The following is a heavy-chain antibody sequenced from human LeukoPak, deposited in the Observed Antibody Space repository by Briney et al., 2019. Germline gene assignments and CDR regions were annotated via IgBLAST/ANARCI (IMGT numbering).Heavy chain of an antibody. CDR2: ITVASGNT. Sequence: GASVKVSCKTLGYTFITSSIYWVRQAPGQRLEWLGWITVASGNTRYSENLQGRVTLTRDTSANTAYMELRNLKSEDTAVYYCVGGSLGFWGQGTLVTVSP. J-gene: IGHJ4*02. CDR1: GYTFITSS. V-gene: IGHV1-3*01. CDR3: VGGSLGF.